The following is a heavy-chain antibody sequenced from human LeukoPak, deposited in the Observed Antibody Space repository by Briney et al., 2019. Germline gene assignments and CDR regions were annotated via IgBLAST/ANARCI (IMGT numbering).Heavy chain of an antibody. V-gene: IGHV3-48*03. CDR1: GFTFSSYE. J-gene: IGHJ4*02. CDR3: ARLGSSWYTMDY. D-gene: IGHD6-13*01. CDR2: ISSSGSTI. Sequence: GGSLRLSCAASGFTFSSYEMNWVRQAPGKGLEWVSYISSSGSTIYYADSVKGRFTISRDNAKNSLYLQMNSLRAEDTAVYYCARLGSSWYTMDYWGQGTLVTVSS.